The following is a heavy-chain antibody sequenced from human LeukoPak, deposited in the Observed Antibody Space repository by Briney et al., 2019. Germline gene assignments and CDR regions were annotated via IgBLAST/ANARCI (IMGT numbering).Heavy chain of an antibody. D-gene: IGHD1-1*01. V-gene: IGHV3-15*01. CDR3: SAGTGRSDFDY. Sequence: GGSLRLSCAASGFSFTDAWMNWVRQVPGKGPEWVGRIKSKADSGTRDFAAPVKGRFSISRDDSKKTFYLQMNGLKTEDTAVYYCSAGTGRSDFDYWGQGTLVTVSS. CDR2: IKSKADSGTR. J-gene: IGHJ4*02. CDR1: GFSFTDAW.